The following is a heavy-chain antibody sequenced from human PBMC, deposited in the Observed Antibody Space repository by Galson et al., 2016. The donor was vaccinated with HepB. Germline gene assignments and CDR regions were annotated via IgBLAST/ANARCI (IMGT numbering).Heavy chain of an antibody. V-gene: IGHV3-7*01. CDR2: IAPDGSET. D-gene: IGHD6-6*01. CDR1: GLSFSGYW. J-gene: IGHJ4*02. Sequence: SLRLSCAASGLSFSGYWMAWVRQAPGKGLEWVANIAPDGSETNYVDSVKGRFTISRDNGKKSLYLQMNSLRAEDTAVYYCARDAAARGGFDYWCQGTLVPVSS. CDR3: ARDAAARGGFDY.